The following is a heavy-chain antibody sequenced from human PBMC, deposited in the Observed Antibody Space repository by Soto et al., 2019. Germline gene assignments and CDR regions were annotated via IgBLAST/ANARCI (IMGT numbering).Heavy chain of an antibody. D-gene: IGHD2-15*01. CDR2: ITSDGDST. CDR3: VKGNQLLRYYFEF. V-gene: IGHV3-64D*06. J-gene: IGHJ4*01. CDR1: GFTFSNYA. Sequence: GGSLRLSCSVSGFTFSNYAMHWVRQAPGKGLEYVSGITSDGDSTWHADSVKDRFAISRDNSKNTLFLQMSSLRVEDTAIYFCVKGNQLLRYYFEFWGPGTLVTVSS.